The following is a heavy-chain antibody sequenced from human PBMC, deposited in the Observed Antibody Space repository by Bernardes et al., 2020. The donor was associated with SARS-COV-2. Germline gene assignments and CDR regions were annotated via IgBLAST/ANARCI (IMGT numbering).Heavy chain of an antibody. CDR2: IYTSGTT. D-gene: IGHD3-10*01. J-gene: IGHJ6*02. CDR1: GGSISSGPYY. V-gene: IGHV4-61*02. CDR3: ARGGDPGNYGMDV. Sequence: SETLSLTCTVSGGSISSGPYYWTWIRQPAGKGLEWIGRIYTSGTTDYNSSLKSRVTMSADTSKNQFSLKLTSVTAADTAKYYCARGGDPGNYGMDVWGQGTTVTVSS.